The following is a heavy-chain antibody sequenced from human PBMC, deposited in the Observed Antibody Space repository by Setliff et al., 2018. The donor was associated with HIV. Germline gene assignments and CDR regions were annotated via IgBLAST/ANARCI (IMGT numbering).Heavy chain of an antibody. CDR3: ARPITMIADAFDI. Sequence: ASVKVSCKASGYTFTRYYIHWVRQAPGQGLEWMGRINPNSGGTKYAQKFQGRVTMTRDTSISTAYMELSRLISDDTAVYYCARPITMIADAFDIWGQGTMVTVSS. CDR2: INPNSGGT. CDR1: GYTFTRYY. J-gene: IGHJ3*02. D-gene: IGHD3-22*01. V-gene: IGHV1-2*06.